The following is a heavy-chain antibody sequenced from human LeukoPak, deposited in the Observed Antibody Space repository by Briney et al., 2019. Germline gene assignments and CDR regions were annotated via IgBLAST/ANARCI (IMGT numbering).Heavy chain of an antibody. Sequence: GGSLRLSCAASGFTFSSYGMHWVRQAPGKGLEWVAVISYDGSNKYYADSVEGRFTISRDNSKNTLYLQMNSLRAEDTAVYYCAKDGYCSGGSCYPDYWGQGTLVTVSS. CDR1: GFTFSSYG. CDR3: AKDGYCSGGSCYPDY. J-gene: IGHJ4*02. CDR2: ISYDGSNK. D-gene: IGHD2-15*01. V-gene: IGHV3-30*18.